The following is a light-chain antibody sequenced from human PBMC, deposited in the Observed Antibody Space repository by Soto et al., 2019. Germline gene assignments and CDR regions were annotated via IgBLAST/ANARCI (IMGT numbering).Light chain of an antibody. Sequence: QSVLTQPAFVVGAPGQAVTNSCPGTSSDVDGYNYVSWYQQHPGKAPKLMIYEVSNRPSGVSNRFSGSKSGNTASLTISGLQPEDEADYHCSSYSSGSTLYVFGSGTKVTVL. CDR1: SSDVDGYNY. J-gene: IGLJ1*01. CDR2: EVS. CDR3: SSYSSGSTLYV. V-gene: IGLV2-14*01.